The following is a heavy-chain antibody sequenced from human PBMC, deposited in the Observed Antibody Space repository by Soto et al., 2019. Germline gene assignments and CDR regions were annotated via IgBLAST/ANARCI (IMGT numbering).Heavy chain of an antibody. CDR1: GFSFSTYG. J-gene: IGHJ4*01. D-gene: IGHD2-15*01. CDR2: IWYDGSKT. V-gene: IGHV3-33*01. Sequence: QVQLVESGGGVVQPGTSLRLSCATSGFSFSTYGMHWVRQAPGKGLEWVAFIWYDGSKTHYADSMKGRFTITRDNSKNILYLHMNSLTAEDTAVYHCARDGQYRNIEDNWGHGTLVTVSS. CDR3: ARDGQYRNIEDN.